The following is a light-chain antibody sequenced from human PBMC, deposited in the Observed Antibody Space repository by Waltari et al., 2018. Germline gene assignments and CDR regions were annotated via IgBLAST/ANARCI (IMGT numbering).Light chain of an antibody. Sequence: QSALTQPASVSGSPGQSITITCTGTSGGVVGYDLGPWYQQHPGKAPKLMIYDATNRPSGVSDRFSASTSGNTASLTISDLRPDDEAEYYCSSFTSSSTGIFGSGTTVTVL. J-gene: IGLJ1*01. V-gene: IGLV2-14*03. CDR3: SSFTSSSTGI. CDR2: DAT. CDR1: SGGVVGYDL.